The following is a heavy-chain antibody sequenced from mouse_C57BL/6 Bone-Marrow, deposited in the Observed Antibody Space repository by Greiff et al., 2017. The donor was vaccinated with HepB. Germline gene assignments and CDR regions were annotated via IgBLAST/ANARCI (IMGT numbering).Heavy chain of an antibody. CDR2: LDPEDGET. J-gene: IGHJ2*01. Sequence: VQLKQSGAELVKPGASVKLSCTASGFNIKDYYMHWVKQRTEQGLEWIGRLDPEDGETKYAPKFQGKATITADTSSNTAYLQLSSLTSEDTACYYWARGAITGTYYFDYWGQGTTLTVSS. CDR1: GFNIKDYY. D-gene: IGHD4-1*01. CDR3: ARGAITGTYYFDY. V-gene: IGHV14-2*01.